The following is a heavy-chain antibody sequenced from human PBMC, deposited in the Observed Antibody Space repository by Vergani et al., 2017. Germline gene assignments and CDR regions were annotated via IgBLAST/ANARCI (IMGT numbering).Heavy chain of an antibody. CDR2: IYTSGST. CDR1: GGSISSGSYY. V-gene: IGHV4-61*02. D-gene: IGHD3-10*01. J-gene: IGHJ6*02. Sequence: QVQLQESGPGLVKPSQTLSLTCTVSGGSISSGSYYWSWIRQPAGKGLEWIGRIYTSGSTNYNPSLKSRVTISVDTSKNQFSLKLSSVTAADTAVYYCARDHSLWDGWFGESVQVYGMDVWGQGTTVTVSS. CDR3: ARDHSLWDGWFGESVQVYGMDV.